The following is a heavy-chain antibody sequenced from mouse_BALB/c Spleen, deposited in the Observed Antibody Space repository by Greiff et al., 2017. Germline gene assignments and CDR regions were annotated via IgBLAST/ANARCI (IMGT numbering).Heavy chain of an antibody. CDR1: GDSITSGY. V-gene: IGHV3-8*02. Sequence: EVKLVESGPSLVKPSQTLSLTCSVTGDSITSGYWNWIRKFPGNKLEYMGYISYSGSTYYNPSLKSRISITRDTSKNQYYLQLNSVTTEDTATYYCARLDPRDYAMDYWGQGTSVTVSS. CDR3: ARLDPRDYAMDY. J-gene: IGHJ4*01. CDR2: ISYSGST.